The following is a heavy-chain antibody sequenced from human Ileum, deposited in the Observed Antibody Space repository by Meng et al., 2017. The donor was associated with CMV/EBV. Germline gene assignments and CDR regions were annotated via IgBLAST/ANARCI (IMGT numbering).Heavy chain of an antibody. D-gene: IGHD1-26*01. V-gene: IGHV7-4-1*02. Sequence: SCQASGYTFTSNNIIWVRQAPGQGPEWMGWIDTNTGNPTYAQGFTGRFVFSLDTSVSTASLQISSLKAEDTAVYYCARDGLSGRYFDYWGQGTLVTVSS. CDR1: GYTFTSNN. CDR2: IDTNTGNP. CDR3: ARDGLSGRYFDY. J-gene: IGHJ4*02.